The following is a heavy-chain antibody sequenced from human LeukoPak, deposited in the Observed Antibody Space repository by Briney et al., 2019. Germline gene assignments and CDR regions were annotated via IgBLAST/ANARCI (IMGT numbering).Heavy chain of an antibody. CDR2: VSAYNGNT. CDR3: ARDVRRHNISHIDC. V-gene: IGHV1-18*01. CDR1: GYTFTSYG. D-gene: IGHD3-10*02. Sequence: ASVKVSCKASGYTFTSYGISWVRQAPGQGLEWMGWVSAYNGNTNYAQKLQGRVTMTTDTSTSTAYMELRSLRSDDTAVYYCARDVRRHNISHIDCWGQGALVTVSS. J-gene: IGHJ4*02.